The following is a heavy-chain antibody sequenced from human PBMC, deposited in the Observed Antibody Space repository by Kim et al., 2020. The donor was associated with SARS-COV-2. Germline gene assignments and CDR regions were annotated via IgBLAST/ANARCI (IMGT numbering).Heavy chain of an antibody. J-gene: IGHJ6*02. Sequence: GRLTISRDNSKNTLYLQMNSLRADDTAVYYCARDPAAAGFWVYYYYGMDVWGQGTTVTVSS. CDR3: ARDPAAAGFWVYYYYGMDV. V-gene: IGHV3-30*01. D-gene: IGHD6-13*01.